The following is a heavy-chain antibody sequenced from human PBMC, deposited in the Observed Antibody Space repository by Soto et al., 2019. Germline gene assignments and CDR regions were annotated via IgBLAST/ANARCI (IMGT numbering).Heavy chain of an antibody. CDR3: AKDLNGMDV. J-gene: IGHJ6*02. CDR1: GVTFGSYG. Sequence: PGGSLRLSCAASGVTFGSYGMHWVRQAPGKGLEWVAVISYDGSNKYYADSVKGRFTISRDNSKNTLYLQMNSLRAEDTAVYYCAKDLNGMDVWGQGTTVTVSS. CDR2: ISYDGSNK. V-gene: IGHV3-30*18.